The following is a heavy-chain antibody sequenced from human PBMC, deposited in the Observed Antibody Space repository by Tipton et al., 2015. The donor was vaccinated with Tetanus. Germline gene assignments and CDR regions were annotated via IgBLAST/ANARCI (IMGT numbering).Heavy chain of an antibody. D-gene: IGHD6-19*01. CDR2: ISSSSSYI. Sequence: SLRLSCAASGFTFSSYSMNWVRQAPGKGLEWVSSISSSSSYIYYADSVKGRFTISRDNAKNSLYLQMNSLRAEDTAVYYCARDSVAGTFEQYNWFDPWGQGTLVTVSS. V-gene: IGHV3-21*01. CDR3: ARDSVAGTFEQYNWFDP. J-gene: IGHJ5*02. CDR1: GFTFSSYS.